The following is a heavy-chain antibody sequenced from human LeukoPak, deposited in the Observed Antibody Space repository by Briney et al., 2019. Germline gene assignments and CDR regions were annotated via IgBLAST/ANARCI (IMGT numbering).Heavy chain of an antibody. Sequence: PGGSLRLSCAASGFTFSSYATSWVRQAPGKGLEWVSAISGSGGSTYYADSVKGRFTISRDNSKNTLYLQMNSLRAEDTAVYYCAKGLGVLSTHFDYWGQGTLVTVSS. CDR3: AKGLGVLSTHFDY. V-gene: IGHV3-23*01. CDR1: GFTFSSYA. D-gene: IGHD3-10*01. J-gene: IGHJ4*02. CDR2: ISGSGGST.